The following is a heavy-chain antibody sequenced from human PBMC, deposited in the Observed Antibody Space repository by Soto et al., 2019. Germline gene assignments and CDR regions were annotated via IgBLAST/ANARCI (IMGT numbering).Heavy chain of an antibody. V-gene: IGHV5-51*01. CDR2: IYPADSDT. Sequence: GDSLKISCKGSWYSFCIFWIGWLRQMPGKGLEWMGVIYPADSDTRYSPSFQGNVSFSADTSINTTYLQCSSLRASDTAMYYCARHGGAHYGSRGYNYALDYWGQGTPVTVYS. CDR3: ARHGGAHYGSRGYNYALDY. J-gene: IGHJ4*02. CDR1: WYSFCIFW. D-gene: IGHD3-22*01.